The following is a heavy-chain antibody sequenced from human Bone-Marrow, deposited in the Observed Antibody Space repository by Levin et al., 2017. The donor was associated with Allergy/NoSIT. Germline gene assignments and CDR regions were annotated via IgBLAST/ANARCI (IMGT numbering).Heavy chain of an antibody. CDR2: ISSGGIPI. Sequence: PGESLKISCAASGFSFSTSEMIWVRQAPGKGLEWLSYISSGGIPIHYADSVKGRFTISRDNARNSLYLQMNSLRVEDTGIYYCARGPILDYWGQGTLVVVYS. J-gene: IGHJ4*02. V-gene: IGHV3-48*03. D-gene: IGHD3-3*01. CDR1: GFSFSTSE. CDR3: ARGPILDY.